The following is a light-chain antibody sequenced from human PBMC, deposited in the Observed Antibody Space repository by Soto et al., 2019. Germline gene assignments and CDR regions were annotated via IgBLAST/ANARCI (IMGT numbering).Light chain of an antibody. Sequence: EIVMTQSPATLSVSPGERATLSCRASQSVSSNLAWHQQKPGQAPRLLIYGASTRATGIPARFSGSGSGTEFTLTISSLQSEDFAVYYCQQYNNWPIMYTFGQGTKLEIK. CDR1: QSVSSN. CDR3: QQYNNWPIMYT. J-gene: IGKJ2*01. CDR2: GAS. V-gene: IGKV3-15*01.